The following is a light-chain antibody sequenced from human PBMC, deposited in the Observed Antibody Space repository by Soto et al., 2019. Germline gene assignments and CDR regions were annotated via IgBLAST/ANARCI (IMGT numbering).Light chain of an antibody. J-gene: IGKJ3*01. V-gene: IGKV2-28*01. CDR2: LGS. CDR1: QSLLHRNGYNY. CDR3: MHALQTPRVT. Sequence: DIVMTQSPLSLPVTPGEPASISCRSSQSLLHRNGYNYLDWYLQKPGQSPQLLIYLGSNRASGVPDRFSGSGSGTDFTLKISRVEAEDLGVYYCMHALQTPRVTFGPGTKVEI.